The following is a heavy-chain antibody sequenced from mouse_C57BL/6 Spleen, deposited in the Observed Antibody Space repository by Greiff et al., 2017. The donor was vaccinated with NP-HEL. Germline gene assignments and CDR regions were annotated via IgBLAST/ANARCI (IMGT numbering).Heavy chain of an antibody. D-gene: IGHD2-1*01. J-gene: IGHJ2*01. V-gene: IGHV3-6*01. Sequence: EVQLQQSGPGLVKPSQSLSLTCSVTGYSITSGYYWNWILQFPGNKLEWMGYISYDGSNNYNPSLKNRISITRDTSKNQFFLKLNSVTTEDTATYYCARDGGGIYYGNPYYFDYWGQGTTLTVSS. CDR2: ISYDGSN. CDR3: ARDGGGIYYGNPYYFDY. CDR1: GYSITSGYY.